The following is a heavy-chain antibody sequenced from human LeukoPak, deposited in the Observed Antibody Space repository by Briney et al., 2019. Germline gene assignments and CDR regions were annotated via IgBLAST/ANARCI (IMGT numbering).Heavy chain of an antibody. V-gene: IGHV5-51*01. D-gene: IGHD2-15*01. Sequence: PGASLQISCKGSGYSFTSYWIGWVRQLPGKGLEWMGIIHPGDSSTRYSPSLQGQVTILSDKSINTAYLQWSSLKASDTAMYYCARRQCSGGSCYYFDSWGQGTLVTVSS. CDR2: IHPGDSST. CDR1: GYSFTSYW. J-gene: IGHJ4*02. CDR3: ARRQCSGGSCYYFDS.